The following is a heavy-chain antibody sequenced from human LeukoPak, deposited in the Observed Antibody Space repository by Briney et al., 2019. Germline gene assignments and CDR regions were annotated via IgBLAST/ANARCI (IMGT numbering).Heavy chain of an antibody. Sequence: SETLSLTCTVSGGSISSYYRSWIRQPPGKGLEWIGYIYYSGSTNYNPSLKSRVTISVDTSKNQFSLKLSSVTAADTAVYYCAGHHPRNTVDFWGQGTLVTVSS. J-gene: IGHJ4*02. D-gene: IGHD2-8*02. CDR2: IYYSGST. CDR3: AGHHPRNTVDF. CDR1: GGSISSYY. V-gene: IGHV4-59*08.